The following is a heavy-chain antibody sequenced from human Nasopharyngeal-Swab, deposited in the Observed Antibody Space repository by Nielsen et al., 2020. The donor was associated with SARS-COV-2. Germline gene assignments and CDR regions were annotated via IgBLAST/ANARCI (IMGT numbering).Heavy chain of an antibody. D-gene: IGHD1-1*01. CDR1: GFTFSSYA. V-gene: IGHV3-23*01. Sequence: GGSLRLSCAASGFTFSSYAMSWVRQAPGKGLEWVSAISGSGGNTYYADSVKGRFTISRDNSKNTLYPQMNSLRAEDTAVYYCAKPDKGTHDYWGQGTLVTVSS. CDR3: AKPDKGTHDY. CDR2: ISGSGGNT. J-gene: IGHJ4*02.